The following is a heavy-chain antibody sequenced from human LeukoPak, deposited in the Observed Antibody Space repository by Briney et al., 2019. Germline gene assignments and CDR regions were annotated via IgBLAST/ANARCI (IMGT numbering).Heavy chain of an antibody. J-gene: IGHJ4*02. CDR1: GFTFSSYS. Sequence: GGSLRLSCAASGFTFSSYSMNWVRQAPGKGLEWVSYISSSGSTIYYADSVKGRFTISRDNAKNSLYLQMNSLRAEDTAVYYCASAYGSGSDYWGQGTLVTVSS. CDR2: ISSSGSTI. CDR3: ASAYGSGSDY. D-gene: IGHD3-10*01. V-gene: IGHV3-48*04.